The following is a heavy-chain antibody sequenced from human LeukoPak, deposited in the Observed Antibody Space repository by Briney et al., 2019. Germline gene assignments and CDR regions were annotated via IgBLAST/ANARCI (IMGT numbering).Heavy chain of an antibody. CDR1: GGTFSSYA. D-gene: IGHD5-12*01. J-gene: IGHJ4*02. CDR2: IIPILGIA. V-gene: IGHV1-69*04. CDR3: ARGGKDSGYDLDY. Sequence: SVKVSCKASGGTFSSYAISWVRQAPGQGLEWMGRIIPILGIANYAQKFQGRVTITADKSTSTAYMELSSLRSEDTAVYYCARGGKDSGYDLDYWGQGTLVTVSS.